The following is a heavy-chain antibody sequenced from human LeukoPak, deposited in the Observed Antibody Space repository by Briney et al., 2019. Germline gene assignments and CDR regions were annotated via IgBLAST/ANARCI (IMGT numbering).Heavy chain of an antibody. CDR2: IYYSGST. Sequence: SETLSLTCTVSGGSISSHYWSWIRQPPGKGLEWIGYIYYSGSTTYNPSLKSRVTISVDTSKNQFSLKLSSVTAADTAVYYCARGHCSSTSCSRNWFDPWGQGTLVTVSS. V-gene: IGHV4-59*11. D-gene: IGHD2-2*01. CDR3: ARGHCSSTSCSRNWFDP. J-gene: IGHJ5*02. CDR1: GGSISSHY.